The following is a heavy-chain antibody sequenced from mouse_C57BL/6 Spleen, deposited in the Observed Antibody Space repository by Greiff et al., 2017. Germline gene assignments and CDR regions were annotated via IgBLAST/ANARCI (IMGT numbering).Heavy chain of an antibody. Sequence: VQLKESGGGLVKPGGSLKLSCAASGFTFSSYAMSWVRQTPEKRLEWVATISDGGSYTYYPDNVKGRFTISRDTAKNNLYLQMRHLKSEDTAMYYCARGDWGGYWGQGTTLTVSS. J-gene: IGHJ2*01. V-gene: IGHV5-4*01. CDR2: ISDGGSYT. CDR3: ARGDWGGY. CDR1: GFTFSSYA. D-gene: IGHD4-1*01.